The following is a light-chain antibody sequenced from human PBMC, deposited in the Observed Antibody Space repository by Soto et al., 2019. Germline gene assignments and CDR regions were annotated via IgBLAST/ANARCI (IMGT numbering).Light chain of an antibody. J-gene: IGLJ1*01. CDR1: NLQTKS. Sequence: SYELTQPPSVSVAPGQTARITCGGSNLQTKSVHWYQQKPGQAPVLVVCDDSARPSGIPERFSGSNSGNTATLTISRVEAGDEADYYCKVWDTTSDQCVVGGGT. V-gene: IGLV3-21*02. CDR3: KVWDTTSDQCV. CDR2: DDS.